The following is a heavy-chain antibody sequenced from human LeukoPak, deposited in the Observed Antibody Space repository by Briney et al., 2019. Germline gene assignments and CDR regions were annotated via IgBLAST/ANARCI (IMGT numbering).Heavy chain of an antibody. CDR3: ARDICSGVSCYPRAPFDC. Sequence: GGSLRLSCAASGFTFSRYWMHWVRQAPGEGLVWVSRMNSDGSSTSYADSVKGRFTISRDNAKNTLYLQMNSLRVDDTAVYYCARDICSGVSCYPRAPFDCWGQGTLVTVSS. D-gene: IGHD2-15*01. CDR2: MNSDGSST. J-gene: IGHJ4*02. V-gene: IGHV3-74*01. CDR1: GFTFSRYW.